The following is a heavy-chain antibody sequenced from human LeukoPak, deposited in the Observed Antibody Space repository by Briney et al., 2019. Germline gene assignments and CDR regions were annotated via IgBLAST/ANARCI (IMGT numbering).Heavy chain of an antibody. CDR1: GFTFSSYS. D-gene: IGHD5-24*01. Sequence: GGSLRLSCAASGFTFSSYSLNWVRQAPGKGLEWVSSISSRSTNVYYADSVKGRFTISRDNAKNSLYLQMNSLRAEDSAVYYCARAGDGYNLDYFDYWGQGTLVTVSS. CDR2: ISSRSTNV. V-gene: IGHV3-21*06. J-gene: IGHJ4*02. CDR3: ARAGDGYNLDYFDY.